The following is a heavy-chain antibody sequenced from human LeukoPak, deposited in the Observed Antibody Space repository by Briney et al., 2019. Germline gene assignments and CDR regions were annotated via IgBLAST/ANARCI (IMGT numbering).Heavy chain of an antibody. Sequence: GASVKVSFKASGYTFTGYYLHWVRQAPGQGLEWMGWINPNSGGTYYEQNFRGRVTMTRDTSISTAYMELSRLRSDDTAVYYCARDGYDRPSAFDIWGQGTMVTVSS. CDR2: INPNSGGT. J-gene: IGHJ3*02. CDR3: ARDGYDRPSAFDI. V-gene: IGHV1-2*02. D-gene: IGHD3-22*01. CDR1: GYTFTGYY.